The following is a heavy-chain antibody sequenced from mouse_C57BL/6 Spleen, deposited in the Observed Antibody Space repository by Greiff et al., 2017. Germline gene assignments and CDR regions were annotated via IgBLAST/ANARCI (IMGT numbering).Heavy chain of an antibody. CDR1: GFSFHTYA. D-gene: IGHD1-2*01. CDR2: IRSKSNNYAT. V-gene: IGHV10-1*01. CDR3: VRNHYGPGYYAMDY. Sequence: EVKLVESGGGLVQPKGSLKLSCAASGFSFHTYAMNWVRQAPGKGLEWVARIRSKSNNYATYYADSVKDRFTISRDDSESMLYLQMNNLKTEDTAMYYCVRNHYGPGYYAMDYWGQGTSVTVSS. J-gene: IGHJ4*01.